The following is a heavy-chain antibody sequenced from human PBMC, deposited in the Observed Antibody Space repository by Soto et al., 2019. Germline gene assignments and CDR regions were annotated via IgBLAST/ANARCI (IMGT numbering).Heavy chain of an antibody. CDR2: IWHDGGAK. D-gene: IGHD3-22*01. V-gene: IGHV3-33*01. CDR3: ARDPGRDSPIDY. CDR1: GFTLSDYG. J-gene: IGHJ4*02. Sequence: QVQLVESGGGVVQPGRSLGLSCTASGFTLSDYGMHWVRQASGKGLEWVAVIWHDGGAKYYAESVTGRITISRDNSKNTVHLQIDSLGAEDTALYYCARDPGRDSPIDYWGQGTLVTVSS.